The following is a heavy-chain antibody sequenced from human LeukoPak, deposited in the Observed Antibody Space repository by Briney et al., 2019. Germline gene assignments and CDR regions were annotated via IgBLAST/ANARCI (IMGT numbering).Heavy chain of an antibody. J-gene: IGHJ4*02. Sequence: GGSLRLSCAASGFTFSSYAMSWVRQAPGKGLEWVSSISSSSSYIYYADSVKGRFTISRDNAKNSLYLQMNSPRAEDTAVYYCARYDFWSEGFDYWGQGTLVTVSS. D-gene: IGHD3-3*01. CDR2: ISSSSSYI. CDR3: ARYDFWSEGFDY. V-gene: IGHV3-21*01. CDR1: GFTFSSYA.